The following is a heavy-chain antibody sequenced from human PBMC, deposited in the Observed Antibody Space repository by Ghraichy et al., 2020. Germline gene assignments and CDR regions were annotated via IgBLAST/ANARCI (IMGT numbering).Heavy chain of an antibody. D-gene: IGHD6-13*01. V-gene: IGHV3-23*01. CDR1: GFTFSSYA. CDR2: ISGSGGST. CDR3: AKEGLGGNSSSTGMDV. J-gene: IGHJ6*02. Sequence: GGSLRLSCSASGFTFSSYAMSWVRQAPGKGLEWVSAISGSGGSTYYADSVKGRFTISRDNSKNTLYLQMNSLRAEDTAVYYCAKEGLGGNSSSTGMDVWGQGTTVTVSS.